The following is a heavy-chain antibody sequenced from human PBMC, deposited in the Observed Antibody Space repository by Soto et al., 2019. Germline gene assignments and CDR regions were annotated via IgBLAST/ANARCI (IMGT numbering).Heavy chain of an antibody. CDR2: IFPRDFDT. V-gene: IGHV5-51*01. CDR1: GYTFSSYW. J-gene: IGHJ4*02. D-gene: IGHD6-19*01. Sequence: PGESLKISCQGSGYTFSSYWIAWVRQMPGKGLEWMGIIFPRDFDTRYNPSFQGHVTISVDKSINTAYLQWSSLRASDTAIYYCARGYKIGWSIHPYYIVSWGPGILVTV. CDR3: ARGYKIGWSIHPYYIVS.